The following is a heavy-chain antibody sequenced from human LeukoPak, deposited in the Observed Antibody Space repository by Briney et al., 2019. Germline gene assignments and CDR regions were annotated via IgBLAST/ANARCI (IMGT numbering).Heavy chain of an antibody. CDR1: GFTFSSYE. CDR2: ISSSGSTI. D-gene: IGHD5-18*01. V-gene: IGHV3-48*03. Sequence: PGGSLRLSCAASGFTFSSYEMNWVRQAPGKGLEWVSYISSSGSTIYYADSVKGRFTISRDNAKNSLYLQMNSLRAEDTAVYYCAREGGGYSYDLGYWGQGTLVTVSS. CDR3: AREGGGYSYDLGY. J-gene: IGHJ4*02.